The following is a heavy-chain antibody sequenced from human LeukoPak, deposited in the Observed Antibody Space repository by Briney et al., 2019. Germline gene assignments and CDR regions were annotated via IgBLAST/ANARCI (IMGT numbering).Heavy chain of an antibody. CDR2: INPSGGST. D-gene: IGHD3-16*01. Sequence: ASVKVSCKASGSTFTSYYMHWVRQAPGQGLEWMGIINPSGGSTSYAQKFQGRVTMTRDTSTSTVYMELSSLRSEDTAVYYCARDSRTWGVHYWGQGTLVTVSS. CDR1: GSTFTSYY. J-gene: IGHJ4*02. V-gene: IGHV1-46*01. CDR3: ARDSRTWGVHY.